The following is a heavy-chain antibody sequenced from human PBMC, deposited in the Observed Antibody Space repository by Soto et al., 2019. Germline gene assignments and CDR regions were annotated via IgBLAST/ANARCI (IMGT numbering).Heavy chain of an antibody. CDR2: IYYSGST. D-gene: IGHD4-4*01. Sequence: PSETLSLTCTVSGGSISSGDYYWSWIRQPPGKGLEWIGYIYYSGSTYYNPSLKSRVTISVDTSKNQFSLKLSSVTAADTAVYYCASAPTTVTTEFGYWGQGTLVTVSS. J-gene: IGHJ4*02. CDR1: GGSISSGDYY. V-gene: IGHV4-30-4*01. CDR3: ASAPTTVTTEFGY.